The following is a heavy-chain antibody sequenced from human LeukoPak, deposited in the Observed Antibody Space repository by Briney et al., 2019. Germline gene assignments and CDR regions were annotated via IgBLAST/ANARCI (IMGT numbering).Heavy chain of an antibody. Sequence: GGSLRLSCEASGFTFTNAWMSWARQAPGKGLEWVGRIKSRSDGETRDYAAPVKGRFTISRDDSKNTLYLQMNSLKSEDTAFYYCTREASGALDPWGQGTLVTVSS. V-gene: IGHV3-15*01. CDR2: IKSRSDGETR. CDR1: GFTFTNAW. CDR3: TREASGALDP. D-gene: IGHD3-10*01. J-gene: IGHJ5*02.